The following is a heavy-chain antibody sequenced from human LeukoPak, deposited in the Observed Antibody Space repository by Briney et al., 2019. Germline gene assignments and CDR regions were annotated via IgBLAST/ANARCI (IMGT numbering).Heavy chain of an antibody. CDR1: GYTFTSYD. V-gene: IGHV1-18*01. J-gene: IGHJ4*02. CDR2: ISAYNGNT. D-gene: IGHD6-19*01. Sequence: ASVKVSCKASGYTFTSYDISWVRQAPGQGLEWMGWISAYNGNTNYAQKLQGRVTMTTDTSTSTAYMELRSLRSDDTAVYYCARVSDIAVADPLLYWGQGTLVTVSS. CDR3: ARVSDIAVADPLLY.